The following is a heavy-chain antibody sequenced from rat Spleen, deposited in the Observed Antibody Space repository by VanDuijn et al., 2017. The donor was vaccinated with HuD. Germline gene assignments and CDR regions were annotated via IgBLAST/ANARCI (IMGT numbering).Heavy chain of an antibody. CDR3: IRERYGNPASYYFDY. J-gene: IGHJ2*01. CDR2: MWTNGDT. Sequence: QVQLKESGPGLVQPSQTLSLSCTVSGLSLTSNCVSWIRQPPGKGLEWMGVMWTNGDTDYNSVLKSRLSISRDTSKSQVFLKMNSLQTEDTAIYFCIRERYGNPASYYFDYWGQGVMVTVSS. D-gene: IGHD1-7*01. CDR1: GLSLTSNC. V-gene: IGHV2-1*01.